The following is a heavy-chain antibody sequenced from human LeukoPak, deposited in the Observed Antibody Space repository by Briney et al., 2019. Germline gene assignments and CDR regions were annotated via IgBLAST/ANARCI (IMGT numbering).Heavy chain of an antibody. V-gene: IGHV3-23*01. CDR2: ISGSGGST. D-gene: IGHD3-10*01. Sequence: GGSLRLSCAASGFTFSSYAMSWVRQAPGKGLEWVSAISGSGGSTYYADSVKGRFTISRDNSKNTLYLQMNSLRAEDTAVYYCARDPLWFGEYPPYYFDYWGQGTLVTVSS. CDR3: ARDPLWFGEYPPYYFDY. CDR1: GFTFSSYA. J-gene: IGHJ4*02.